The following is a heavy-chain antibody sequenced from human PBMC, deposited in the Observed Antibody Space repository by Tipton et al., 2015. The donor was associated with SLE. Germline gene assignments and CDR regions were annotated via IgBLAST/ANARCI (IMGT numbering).Heavy chain of an antibody. CDR1: GFRFSTYT. D-gene: IGHD6-13*01. V-gene: IGHV3-21*01. Sequence: SLRLSCAASGFRFSTYTMSWVRQAPGKGLGWVSSIVSDSSYTYYADSVKGRFTISRDNAKNSVSLQMNSLRAEDTAVYYCARDIYSSSPQYFQHWGQGTLATVSS. J-gene: IGHJ1*01. CDR3: ARDIYSSSPQYFQH. CDR2: IVSDSSYT.